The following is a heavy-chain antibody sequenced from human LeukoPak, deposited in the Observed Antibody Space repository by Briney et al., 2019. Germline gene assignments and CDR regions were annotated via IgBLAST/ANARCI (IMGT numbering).Heavy chain of an antibody. CDR3: ARHFPITMVRGVIMPFDY. Sequence: ASETLSLTCTVSGGSISSSSYYWGWIRQPPGKGLEWIGSIYYSGSTYYNPSLKSRVTVSVDTSKNQFSLKLSSVTAADTAVYYCARHFPITMVRGVIMPFDYWGQGTLVTVSS. CDR2: IYYSGST. D-gene: IGHD3-10*01. V-gene: IGHV4-39*01. CDR1: GGSISSSSYY. J-gene: IGHJ4*02.